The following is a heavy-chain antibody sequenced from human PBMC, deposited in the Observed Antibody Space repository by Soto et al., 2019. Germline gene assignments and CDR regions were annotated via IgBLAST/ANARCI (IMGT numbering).Heavy chain of an antibody. D-gene: IGHD3-3*01. CDR2: IRSKANSYAT. Sequence: GESLKISCAASGFTFSGSAMHWVRQASGKGLEWVGRIRSKANSYATAYAASVKGRFTISRDDSKNTAYLQMNSLKTEDTAVYYCTRHPHYDFWSGYAFDIWGQGTMVTVSS. J-gene: IGHJ3*02. CDR1: GFTFSGSA. CDR3: TRHPHYDFWSGYAFDI. V-gene: IGHV3-73*01.